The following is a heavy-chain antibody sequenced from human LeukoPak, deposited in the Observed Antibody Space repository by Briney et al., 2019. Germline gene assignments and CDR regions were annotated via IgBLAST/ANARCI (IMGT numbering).Heavy chain of an antibody. V-gene: IGHV4-4*02. CDR3: ARNRAEGIAAD. Sequence: PSGTLSLTCAVSGGSISSGHWWSWVRRSPGKGLEWIGEIYHSGTTNYNPSLKSRVTISVDTSKNQFSLKLSSVTAADTAVYYCARNRAEGIAADWGQGTLVTVSS. D-gene: IGHD6-13*01. J-gene: IGHJ4*02. CDR2: IYHSGTT. CDR1: GGSISSGHW.